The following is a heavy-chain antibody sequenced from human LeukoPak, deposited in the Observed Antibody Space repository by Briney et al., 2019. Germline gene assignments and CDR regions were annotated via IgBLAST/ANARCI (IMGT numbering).Heavy chain of an antibody. V-gene: IGHV5-51*01. Sequence: GESLKISCKGSGYSFTSYWIGWVRQMPGKGLEWMGIIYPGDSDTGYSPSFQGQVTISADKSISTAYLQWSSLKASDTAMYYCARRGLVAATPLDYWGQGTLVTVSS. J-gene: IGHJ4*02. CDR1: GYSFTSYW. D-gene: IGHD2-15*01. CDR2: IYPGDSDT. CDR3: ARRGLVAATPLDY.